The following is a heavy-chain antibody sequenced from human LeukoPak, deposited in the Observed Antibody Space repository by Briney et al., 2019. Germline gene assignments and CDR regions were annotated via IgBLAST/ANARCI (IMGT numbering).Heavy chain of an antibody. D-gene: IGHD1-26*01. J-gene: IGHJ5*02. Sequence: SETLSLTCTVSGGSISSSSYYWGWIRQPPGKGLEWIGSIYYSGSTYYNPSLKSRVTISVDTSKNQFSLKLSSLTAADTAVYHCAKNGQSGFSFDPWGQGTLVTVSS. CDR2: IYYSGST. CDR3: AKNGQSGFSFDP. CDR1: GGSISSSSYY. V-gene: IGHV4-39*01.